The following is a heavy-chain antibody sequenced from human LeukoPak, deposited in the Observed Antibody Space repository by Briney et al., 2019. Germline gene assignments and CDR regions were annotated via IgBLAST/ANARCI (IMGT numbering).Heavy chain of an antibody. V-gene: IGHV3-15*07. CDR2: IKSKTDGGTT. CDR1: GLTFTNHG. D-gene: IGHD3-22*01. J-gene: IGHJ4*02. Sequence: PGGSLRLSCVTSGLTFTNHGFHWVRQAPGKGLEWVGRIKSKTDGGTTDYAAPVKGRFTISRDDSKNTLYLQMNSLKTEDTAVYYCSTTYYYDSSEGYWGQGTLVTVSS. CDR3: STTYYYDSSEGY.